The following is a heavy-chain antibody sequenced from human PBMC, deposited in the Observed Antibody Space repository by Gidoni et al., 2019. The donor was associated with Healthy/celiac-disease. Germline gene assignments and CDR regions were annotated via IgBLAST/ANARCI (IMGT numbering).Heavy chain of an antibody. CDR3: ATYGSGSYYFDY. CDR2: IYHSGST. D-gene: IGHD3-10*01. V-gene: IGHV4-38-2*02. J-gene: IGHJ4*02. CDR1: GYSISSGYY. Sequence: QVQLQESGPGLVKPSENLSLTCTVSGYSISSGYYWGWIRQPPGKGLEWIGSIYHSGSTYYNPSLKSRVTISVDTSKNQFSLKLSSVTAADTAVYYCATYGSGSYYFDYWGQGTLVTVSS.